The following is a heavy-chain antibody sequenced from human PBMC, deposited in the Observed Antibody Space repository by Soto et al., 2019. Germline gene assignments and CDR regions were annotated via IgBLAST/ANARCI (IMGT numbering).Heavy chain of an antibody. Sequence: KPSETLSLTCAVYGGSFSGYYWSWIRQPPGKGLEWIGEINHSGSTNYNPSLKSRVTISVDTSKNQFSLKLSSVTAADTAVYYCARGRGITIFGVVILVDGMDVWGQGTTVTVSS. D-gene: IGHD3-3*01. V-gene: IGHV4-34*01. J-gene: IGHJ6*02. CDR1: GGSFSGYY. CDR2: INHSGST. CDR3: ARGRGITIFGVVILVDGMDV.